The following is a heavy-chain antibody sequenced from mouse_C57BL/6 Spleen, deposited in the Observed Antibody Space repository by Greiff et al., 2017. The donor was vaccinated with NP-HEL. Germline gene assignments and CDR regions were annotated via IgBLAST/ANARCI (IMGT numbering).Heavy chain of an antibody. CDR3: TREGKNWEHD. CDR2: IYPGNSDT. V-gene: IGHV1-5*01. D-gene: IGHD4-1*01. Sequence: EVQLQQSGTVLARPGASVKMSCKTSGYTFTSYWMHWVNQRPGQGLDWIGAIYPGNSDTSYNQKFKGKAKLTAVTSASTAYIELSSLTNKDSAVYYCTREGKNWEHDWGQGTTLTVSS. J-gene: IGHJ2*01. CDR1: GYTFTSYW.